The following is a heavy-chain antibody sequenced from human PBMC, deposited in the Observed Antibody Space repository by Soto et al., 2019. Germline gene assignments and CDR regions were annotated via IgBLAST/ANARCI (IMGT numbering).Heavy chain of an antibody. V-gene: IGHV1-8*01. Sequence: SVKVSCKASGDTFTTYDIKWVRQATGHGLEWMGWINPNSGNIGYAQRFQGRVTMTRDTAIRTAYMEVSSLRSDDTAVYYCARGRASVSYDLRDYWGQGTFVTVSS. D-gene: IGHD3-10*01. CDR3: ARGRASVSYDLRDY. J-gene: IGHJ4*02. CDR2: INPNSGNI. CDR1: GDTFTTYD.